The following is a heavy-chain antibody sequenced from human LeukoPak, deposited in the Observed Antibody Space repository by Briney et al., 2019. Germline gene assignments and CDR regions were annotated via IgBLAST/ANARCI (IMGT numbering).Heavy chain of an antibody. J-gene: IGHJ4*02. Sequence: PGGSLRLSCAASGFTFSSYWMSWVRQAPGKGLEWVANIKQDGSEKYYVDSVKGRFTISRDNAKNSLYLQMNSLRAEDTAVYYCARPAGDYAEQFDYWGQGTLVTVSS. CDR1: GFTFSSYW. V-gene: IGHV3-7*01. CDR2: IKQDGSEK. CDR3: ARPAGDYAEQFDY. D-gene: IGHD4-17*01.